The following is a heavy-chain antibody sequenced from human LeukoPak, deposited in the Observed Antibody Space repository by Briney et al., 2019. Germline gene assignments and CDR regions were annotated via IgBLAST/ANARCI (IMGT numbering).Heavy chain of an antibody. D-gene: IGHD3-10*01. CDR3: AKDHAHYYGSGAFDY. V-gene: IGHV3-23*01. CDR1: GLTFSNYA. CDR2: ISGSGGST. J-gene: IGHJ4*02. Sequence: GGSLRLSCEASGLTFSNYAMSWVRQAPGEGLEWVSAISGSGGSTYYADSVKGRFTISRDNSKNTLYLQMNSLRAEDTAVYYCAKDHAHYYGSGAFDYWGQGTLVTVSS.